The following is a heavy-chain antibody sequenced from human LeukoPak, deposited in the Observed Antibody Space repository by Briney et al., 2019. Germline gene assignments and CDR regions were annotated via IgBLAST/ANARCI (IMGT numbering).Heavy chain of an antibody. V-gene: IGHV3-48*04. CDR1: GFSFSSYS. CDR2: ISSSGSTI. Sequence: PGGSLRLSCAASGFSFSSYSMNWVRQAPGKGLEWVSYISSSGSTIYYADSVKGRFTISRDNAKNSLYLQMNSLRAEDTAVYYCARDAGYYFDYWGQGTLVTVSS. J-gene: IGHJ4*02. CDR3: ARDAGYYFDY.